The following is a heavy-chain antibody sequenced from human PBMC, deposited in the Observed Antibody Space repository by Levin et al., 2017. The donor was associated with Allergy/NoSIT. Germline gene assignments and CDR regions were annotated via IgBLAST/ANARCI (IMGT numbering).Heavy chain of an antibody. D-gene: IGHD2-15*01. CDR3: ARVDYCSGGSCALPGGVDI. CDR2: ISSSSSYT. J-gene: IGHJ3*02. CDR1: GFTFSDYY. Sequence: GESLKISCAASGFTFSDYYMSWIRQAPGKGLEWVSYISSSSSYTNYADSVKGRFTISRDNAKNSLYLQMNSLRAEDTAVYYCARVDYCSGGSCALPGGVDIWGQGTMVTVSS. V-gene: IGHV3-11*05.